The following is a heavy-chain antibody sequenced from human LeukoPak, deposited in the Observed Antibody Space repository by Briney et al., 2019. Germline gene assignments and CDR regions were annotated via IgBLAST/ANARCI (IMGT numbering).Heavy chain of an antibody. Sequence: GESLKISCKSSGYSFTTYWIGWVRQMPGKGLEWMGLIYPGNSDTRYSPSFQGQVTFSADKSIDTPYLKWNSLQGSHTAIYYCARNGAAGTPNRFFNWFDPWGQGTLVTVSS. CDR2: IYPGNSDT. J-gene: IGHJ5*02. D-gene: IGHD6-13*01. V-gene: IGHV5-51*01. CDR1: GYSFTTYW. CDR3: ARNGAAGTPNRFFNWFDP.